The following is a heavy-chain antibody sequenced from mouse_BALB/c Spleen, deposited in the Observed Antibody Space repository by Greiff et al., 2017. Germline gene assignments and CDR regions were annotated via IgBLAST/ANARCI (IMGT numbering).Heavy chain of an antibody. CDR2: ISNGGGST. CDR1: GFTFSSYT. J-gene: IGHJ4*01. D-gene: IGHD2-3*01. CDR3: ASLYDGYWAMDY. V-gene: IGHV5-12-2*01. Sequence: EVQLVESGGGLVQPGGSLKLSCAASGFTFSSYTMSWVRQTPEKRLEWVAYISNGGGSTYYPDTVKGRFTISRDNAKNTLYLQMSSLKSEDTAMYYCASLYDGYWAMDYWGQGTSVTVSS.